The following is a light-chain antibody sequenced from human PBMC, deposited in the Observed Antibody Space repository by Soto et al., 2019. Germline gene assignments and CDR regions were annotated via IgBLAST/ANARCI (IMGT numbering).Light chain of an antibody. Sequence: QSVLTQSSSASASLGSSVKLTCTLSSGHSSYIIAWHQQQPGKAPRYLMKLEGSGSYNKGSGVPDRFSGSSSGADRYLIISNLQSEDEADYYCESWDSNTVVSGGGTKLTVL. CDR3: ESWDSNTVV. CDR1: SGHSSYI. J-gene: IGLJ2*01. V-gene: IGLV4-60*03. CDR2: LEGSGSY.